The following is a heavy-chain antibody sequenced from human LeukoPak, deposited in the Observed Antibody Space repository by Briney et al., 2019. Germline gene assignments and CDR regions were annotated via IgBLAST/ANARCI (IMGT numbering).Heavy chain of an antibody. J-gene: IGHJ6*02. D-gene: IGHD3-10*01. CDR3: ARDLISGATKSYYGMDV. CDR1: GFTFRSYN. Sequence: GGSLRLSCAASGFTFRSYNMNWVRQAPRKGLEWLSYISGSTTTVYYADSVRGRFSISRDNVENSLFLQMSSLRVEDTAIYYCARDLISGATKSYYGMDVWGQGTTVTVSS. CDR2: ISGSTTTV. V-gene: IGHV3-48*01.